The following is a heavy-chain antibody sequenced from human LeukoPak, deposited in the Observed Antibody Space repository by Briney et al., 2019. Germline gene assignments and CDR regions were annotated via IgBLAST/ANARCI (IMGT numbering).Heavy chain of an antibody. J-gene: IGHJ6*02. D-gene: IGHD3-9*01. CDR2: IYYSGAT. CDR3: ARDLLTGRYGMDV. CDR1: GDSMGRYY. Sequence: SETLSLTCTVSGDSMGRYYWSFIRQPPGKGLEWIGFIYYSGATNYNPSLKSRVTISLDTSKNQFSLRLSSVTAADTAVYYCARDLLTGRYGMDVWGQGTTVTVSS. V-gene: IGHV4-59*01.